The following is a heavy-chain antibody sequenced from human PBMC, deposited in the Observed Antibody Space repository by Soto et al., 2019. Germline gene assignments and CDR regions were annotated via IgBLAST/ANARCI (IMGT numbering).Heavy chain of an antibody. V-gene: IGHV3-11*05. CDR3: ARDVSSEYASILDV. D-gene: IGHD3-3*01. Sequence: QVQLVESGGGLVKPGGSLRLSCATSGFTFTDSYMTWIRQAPGKGLEFVSYISPKGTYKAYADSVKGRFTVSRDNVKRAMFLTMTSVRADDTAVYFCARDVSSEYASILDVWGRGARVTVSS. CDR2: ISPKGTYK. CDR1: GFTFTDSY. J-gene: IGHJ4*02.